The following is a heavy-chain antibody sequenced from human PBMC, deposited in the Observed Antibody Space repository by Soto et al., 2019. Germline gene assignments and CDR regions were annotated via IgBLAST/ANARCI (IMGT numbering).Heavy chain of an antibody. Sequence: GASVKVSCKASGYTFTSYDISWVRQATGQGLEWMGWMNPNSGNTGYAQKFQGRVTMTRNTSISTAYMELSSLRSEDTAVYYCARGQSSLSTIFGVVIKSYYYHYMDVWGKGTTVTVSS. V-gene: IGHV1-8*01. J-gene: IGHJ6*03. D-gene: IGHD3-3*01. CDR1: GYTFTSYD. CDR3: ARGQSSLSTIFGVVIKSYYYHYMDV. CDR2: MNPNSGNT.